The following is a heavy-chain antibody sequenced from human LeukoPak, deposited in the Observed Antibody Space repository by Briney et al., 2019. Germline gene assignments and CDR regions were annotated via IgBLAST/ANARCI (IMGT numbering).Heavy chain of an antibody. J-gene: IGHJ4*02. CDR1: GLTFSNYW. D-gene: IGHD1-26*01. Sequence: QPGGSLRLSCAVSGLTFSNYWMHWVRQAPGKGLVWVSRITSDGSNTVYADSVKGRVTISRDNAKDTVYLEMNSLTAEDTAVYFCARGAPSGSFFDFWGLGTLVTVSS. CDR2: ITSDGSNT. V-gene: IGHV3-74*01. CDR3: ARGAPSGSFFDF.